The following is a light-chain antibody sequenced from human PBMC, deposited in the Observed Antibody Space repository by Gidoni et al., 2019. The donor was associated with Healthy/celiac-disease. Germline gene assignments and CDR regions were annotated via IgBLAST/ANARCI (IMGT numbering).Light chain of an antibody. CDR2: AAS. J-gene: IGKJ2*01. Sequence: GDTVTITCRASQSSSSYLDWYQQKPGNAPKLLIYAASSLQSGVPSRFSGSGSGTDFTLTISSLQPEDFATYYCQQSDSTLYTFGQXTKLEIK. V-gene: IGKV1-39*01. CDR1: QSSSSY. CDR3: QQSDSTLYT.